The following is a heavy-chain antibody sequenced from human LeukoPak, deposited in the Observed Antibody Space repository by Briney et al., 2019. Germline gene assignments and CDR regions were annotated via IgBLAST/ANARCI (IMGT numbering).Heavy chain of an antibody. Sequence: PSETLSLTCTVSGGSISSYYWSWIRQPAGKGLEWIGRICTSGSTNYNPSLKSRVTISVDTSKNQFSLKLSSVTAADTAVYYCARGKRGYSYGYYYYMDVWGKGTTVTVSS. CDR1: GGSISSYY. D-gene: IGHD5-18*01. J-gene: IGHJ6*03. CDR2: ICTSGST. V-gene: IGHV4-4*07. CDR3: ARGKRGYSYGYYYYMDV.